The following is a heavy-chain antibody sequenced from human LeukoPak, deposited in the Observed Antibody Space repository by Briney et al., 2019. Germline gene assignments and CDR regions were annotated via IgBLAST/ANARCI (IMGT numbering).Heavy chain of an antibody. J-gene: IGHJ4*02. CDR1: GGSISSYY. V-gene: IGHV4-59*12. D-gene: IGHD3-10*01. CDR3: ARDQEGIDY. CDR2: IYYSGST. Sequence: PSETLSLTCTVSGGSISSYYWSWIRQPPGKGLEWIGYIYYSGSTNYNPSLKSRVTISVDTSKNQFSLKLSSVTTADTAVYYCARDQEGIDYWGQGTLVTVSS.